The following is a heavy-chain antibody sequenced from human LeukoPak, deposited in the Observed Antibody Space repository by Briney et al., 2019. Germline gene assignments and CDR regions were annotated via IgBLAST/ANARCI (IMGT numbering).Heavy chain of an antibody. D-gene: IGHD1-7*01. CDR1: GYTFTSYG. CDR3: ARVLRWNYVEDAFDI. Sequence: ASVKVSCKASGYTFTSYGITWVRQAPGQGLEWMGWISAYNGKTNYAQKLQGRVTMTTDTSTSTAYMELRSLRSDDTAVYYCARVLRWNYVEDAFDIWGQGTMVTVSS. J-gene: IGHJ3*02. CDR2: ISAYNGKT. V-gene: IGHV1-18*01.